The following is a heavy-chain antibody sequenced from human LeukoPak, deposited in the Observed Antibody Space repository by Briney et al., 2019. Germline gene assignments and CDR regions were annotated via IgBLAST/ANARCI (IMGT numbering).Heavy chain of an antibody. CDR2: IYGDAIT. CDR1: GFAVSNSY. J-gene: IGHJ4*02. Sequence: TGGSLRLSCAGSGFAVSNSYMSWVCQAPGKGLEWVSIIYGDAITYYADSVKGRFTISRDNSKNTLSPQMNSLRAEDTAVYYCAREVVVVGATSFDSWGQGTLVTVSS. V-gene: IGHV3-53*01. CDR3: AREVVVVGATSFDS. D-gene: IGHD1-26*01.